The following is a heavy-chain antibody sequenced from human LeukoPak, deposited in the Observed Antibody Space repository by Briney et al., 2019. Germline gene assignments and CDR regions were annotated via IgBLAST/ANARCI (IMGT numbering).Heavy chain of an antibody. Sequence: SETLSLTCTVSGGSISSHYWSWIRQPPGKGLEWIGYIYYSGSTNYNPSLKSRVTISVDTSRNQFSLKLSSVTAADTAVYYCARGAPSHSDYWGQGTLVTVSS. J-gene: IGHJ4*02. D-gene: IGHD6-6*01. V-gene: IGHV4-59*11. CDR1: GGSISSHY. CDR3: ARGAPSHSDY. CDR2: IYYSGST.